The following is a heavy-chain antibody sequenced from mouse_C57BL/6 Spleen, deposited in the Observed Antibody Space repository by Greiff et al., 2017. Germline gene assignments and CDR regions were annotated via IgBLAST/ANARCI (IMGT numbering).Heavy chain of an antibody. J-gene: IGHJ3*01. CDR3: AKNGLTGTLFAY. V-gene: IGHV2-4*01. Sequence: VKLMESGPGLVQPSQSLSITCTVSGFSLTSYGVHWVRQPPGKGLEWLGVIWSGGSTDYNAAFISRLSISKDNSKSQVFFKMNSLQADDTAIYYCAKNGLTGTLFAYWGQGTLVTVSA. D-gene: IGHD4-1*01. CDR2: IWSGGST. CDR1: GFSLTSYG.